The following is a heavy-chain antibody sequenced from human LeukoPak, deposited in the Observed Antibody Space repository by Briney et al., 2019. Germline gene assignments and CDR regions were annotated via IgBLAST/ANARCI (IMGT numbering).Heavy chain of an antibody. V-gene: IGHV1-69*13. CDR1: GGTFSSYA. Sequence: SVKVSCKASGGTFSSYAISWVRQAPGQGLEWMGGIIPIFGTANYAQRFQGRVTITADESTSTAYMELSSLRSEDTAVYYCARAIVVVPAATLYYYCGMDVWGQGTTVTVSS. CDR3: ARAIVVVPAATLYYYCGMDV. D-gene: IGHD2-2*01. J-gene: IGHJ6*02. CDR2: IIPIFGTA.